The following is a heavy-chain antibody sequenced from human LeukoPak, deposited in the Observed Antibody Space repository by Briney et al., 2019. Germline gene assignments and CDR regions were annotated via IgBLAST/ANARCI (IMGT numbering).Heavy chain of an antibody. V-gene: IGHV4-34*01. CDR1: GGSFSGYY. CDR2: INHSGST. D-gene: IGHD2-2*01. Sequence: PSETLSLTCAVYGGSFSGYYRSWIRQPPGKGLEWIGEINHSGSTNYNPSLKSRVTISVDTSKNQFSLKLSSVTAADTAVYYCARDRRPPYCTSTDCRYLDPWGQGTLVTVSS. CDR3: ARDRRPPYCTSTDCRYLDP. J-gene: IGHJ5*02.